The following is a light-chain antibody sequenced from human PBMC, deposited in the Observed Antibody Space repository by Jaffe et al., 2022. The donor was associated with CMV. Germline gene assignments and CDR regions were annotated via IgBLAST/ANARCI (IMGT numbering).Light chain of an antibody. CDR3: AAWDDSLSAVL. Sequence: QSVLTQPPSASGTPGQRVTISCSGSSYNIGSNYVYWYQQLPGTAPKLLIYKNNQRPSGVPDRFSGSKSATSASLAISGLRSEDEADYYCAAWDDSLSAVLFGGGTKLTVL. V-gene: IGLV1-47*01. J-gene: IGLJ2*01. CDR1: SYNIGSNY. CDR2: KNN.